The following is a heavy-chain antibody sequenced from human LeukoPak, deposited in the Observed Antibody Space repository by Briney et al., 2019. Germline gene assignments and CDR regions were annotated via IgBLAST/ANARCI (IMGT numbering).Heavy chain of an antibody. CDR1: GGTFSSYA. D-gene: IGHD2-15*01. V-gene: IGHV1-69*05. J-gene: IGHJ3*02. Sequence: SVKVSCKAAGGTFSSYAIRWVRQAAGQGGGWRGRIIPIFGTANYAQKLQGRGTITTDESTRTANMELSSWRAEDTAVYYCAREGRIVVVVAATPADAFDIWGQGTMVTVSS. CDR2: IIPIFGTA. CDR3: AREGRIVVVVAATPADAFDI.